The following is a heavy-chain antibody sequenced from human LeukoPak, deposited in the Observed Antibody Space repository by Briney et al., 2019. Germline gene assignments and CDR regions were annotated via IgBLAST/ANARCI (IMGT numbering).Heavy chain of an antibody. D-gene: IGHD2-2*01. CDR1: GFIFSTYS. Sequence: GGSLRLSCAESGFIFSTYSMHWVRQAPGKGLEWASSISSDGGYIYYADSVKGRFTISRDHAKDPLYLQMNSLRAEDTAVYYCARGNAPLPFDYWGQGTLVTVSS. V-gene: IGHV3-21*01. J-gene: IGHJ4*02. CDR3: ARGNAPLPFDY. CDR2: ISSDGGYI.